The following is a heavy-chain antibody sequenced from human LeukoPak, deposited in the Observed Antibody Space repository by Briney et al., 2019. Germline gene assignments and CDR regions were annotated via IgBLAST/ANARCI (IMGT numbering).Heavy chain of an antibody. CDR3: AREGGSFPLPDAFDI. CDR2: IYHSGST. D-gene: IGHD1-26*01. J-gene: IGHJ3*02. CDR1: GYSISSGYY. V-gene: IGHV4-38-2*02. Sequence: PSETLSLTCAVSGYSISSGYYWGWIRQPPGKGLEWIGSIYHSGSTYYNPSLKSRVTMSVDTSKNQFSLKLSSVTAADTAVYYCAREGGSFPLPDAFDIWGQGTMVTVSS.